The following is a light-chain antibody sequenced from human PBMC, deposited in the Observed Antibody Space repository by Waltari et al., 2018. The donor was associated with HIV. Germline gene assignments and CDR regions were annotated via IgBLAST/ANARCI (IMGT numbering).Light chain of an antibody. Sequence: QSALTQPASVSGSPGQSFTISCTGTSSDVGGYNHVSWYQPHPGTAPKLMIFGVSNRPSGVSNRFSGSKSGNTASLTISGLQAEDEADCYCSSYTRGSTLGVFETGTKFTVL. CDR3: SSYTRGSTLGV. V-gene: IGLV2-14*03. CDR2: GVS. J-gene: IGLJ1*01. CDR1: SSDVGGYNH.